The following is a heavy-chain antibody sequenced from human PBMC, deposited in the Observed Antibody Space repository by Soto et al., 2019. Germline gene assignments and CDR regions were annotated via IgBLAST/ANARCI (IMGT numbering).Heavy chain of an antibody. J-gene: IGHJ4*02. CDR1: GGTFSRYT. Sequence: QVQLEQSGAEVKKPGSSVKVSCKASGGTFSRYTISWVRQSPGQGLEWMGRIIPILGIVNYAQKCQGRLTTTADKSTSTTYMEVSSLRSEDTPVYYCARDGGKEFQLPTSSYYLDSRVEGTMVPVSS. CDR3: ARDGGKEFQLPTSSYYLDS. D-gene: IGHD2-2*01. V-gene: IGHV1-69*08. CDR2: IIPILGIV.